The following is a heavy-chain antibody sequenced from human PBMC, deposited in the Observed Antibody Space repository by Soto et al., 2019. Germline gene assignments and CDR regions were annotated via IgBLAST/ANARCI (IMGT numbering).Heavy chain of an antibody. Sequence: QLQLQESGPGLVKPSETLSLTCTVSGGSISSSSYYWGWIRQPPGKGLEWIGSIYYSGSTYYNPSLKSRVTVSVDTSKNQFSLKLSSVTAADTAVYYCAREPSLWFGDLLLWFAPGGQGTLVTVSS. CDR1: GGSISSSSYY. CDR2: IYYSGST. CDR3: AREPSLWFGDLLLWFAP. V-gene: IGHV4-39*02. D-gene: IGHD3-10*01. J-gene: IGHJ5*02.